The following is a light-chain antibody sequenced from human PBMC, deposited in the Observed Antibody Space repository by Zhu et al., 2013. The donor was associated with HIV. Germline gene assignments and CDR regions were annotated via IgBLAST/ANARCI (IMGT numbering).Light chain of an antibody. CDR3: QQYSNWPPWT. V-gene: IGKV3-20*01. Sequence: EIVLTQSPGTLSLSPGERATLSCRASQSVSSSYLAWYQQKPGQAPRLLIYGASNQGHWYPSQVQWQWVWDRVHSHHQQPGTSRSYLLVYYCQQYSNWPPWTFG. CDR1: QSVSSSY. CDR2: GAS. J-gene: IGKJ1*01.